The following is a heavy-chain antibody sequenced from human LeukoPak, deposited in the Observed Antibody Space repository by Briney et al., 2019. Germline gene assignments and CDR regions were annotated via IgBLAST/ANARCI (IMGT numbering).Heavy chain of an antibody. D-gene: IGHD5/OR15-5a*01. J-gene: IGHJ4*02. Sequence: PSETLSLTCTVSGGSISSGSYYWSWIRQPPGKGLEWIGCIYYSGSTNYNSSLKGRVTISVDTSKNQFSLQLSSVTAADTAVYYCARDVQSVYDYWGQGTLVTVSS. CDR2: IYYSGST. CDR3: ARDVQSVYDY. CDR1: GGSISSGSYY. V-gene: IGHV4-61*01.